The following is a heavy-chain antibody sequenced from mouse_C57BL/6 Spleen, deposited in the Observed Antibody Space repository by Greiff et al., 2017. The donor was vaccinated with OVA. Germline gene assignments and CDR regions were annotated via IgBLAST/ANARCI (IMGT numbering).Heavy chain of an antibody. CDR3: TRIYYDYDHWYFDV. CDR1: GFTFSSYA. CDR2: ISSGGDYI. V-gene: IGHV5-9-1*02. J-gene: IGHJ1*03. D-gene: IGHD2-4*01. Sequence: EVNVVESGEGLVKPGGSLKLSCAASGFTFSSYAMSWVRQTPEKRLEWVAYISSGGDYIYYADTVKGRFTISRDNARNTLYLQMSSLKSEDTAMYYCTRIYYDYDHWYFDVWGTGTTVTVSS.